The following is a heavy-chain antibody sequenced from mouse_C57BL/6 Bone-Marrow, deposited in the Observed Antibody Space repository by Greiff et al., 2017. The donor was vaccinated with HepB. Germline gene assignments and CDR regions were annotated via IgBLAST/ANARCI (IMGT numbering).Heavy chain of an antibody. CDR2: IDPENGDT. Sequence: VQLKQSGAELVRPGASVKLSCTASGFNIKDDYMHWVKQRPEQGLEWIGWIDPENGDTEYASKFQGKATITADTSSNTAYLQLSNLTSEDTAVYYCTTGYGSSYWYFDVWGTGTTVTVSS. V-gene: IGHV14-4*01. D-gene: IGHD1-1*01. J-gene: IGHJ1*03. CDR1: GFNIKDDY. CDR3: TTGYGSSYWYFDV.